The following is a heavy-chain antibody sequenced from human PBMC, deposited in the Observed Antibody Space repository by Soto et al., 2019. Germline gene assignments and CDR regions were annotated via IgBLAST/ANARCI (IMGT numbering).Heavy chain of an antibody. CDR1: GFTFSSHG. D-gene: IGHD6-6*01. CDR2: LSRGGGTT. J-gene: IGHJ3*01. Sequence: EAQLLDSGGDWAQPGGSLRLSCAASGFTFSSHGMSWVRQAPGKGLEWIAGLSRGGGTTYYADSVKGRFTISRDNSKNTLDLIMNSLKVEDKALYYCAKDGQYRTDGFDVWGQGTMVTVSS. V-gene: IGHV3-23*01. CDR3: AKDGQYRTDGFDV.